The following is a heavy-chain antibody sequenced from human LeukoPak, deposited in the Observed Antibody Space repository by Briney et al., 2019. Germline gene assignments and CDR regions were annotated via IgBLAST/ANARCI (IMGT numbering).Heavy chain of an antibody. CDR1: GFTFSSYA. V-gene: IGHV3-23*01. D-gene: IGHD3-9*01. J-gene: IGHJ5*02. CDR2: ISGSGGST. CDR3: AKHYDIHLNWFDP. Sequence: GGSLRLPCAASGFTFSSYAMSWVRQAPGKGLEWVSAISGSGGSTYYADPVKGRFTISRDNSKNTLYLQMNSLRAEDTAVYYCAKHYDIHLNWFDPWGQGTLVTVSS.